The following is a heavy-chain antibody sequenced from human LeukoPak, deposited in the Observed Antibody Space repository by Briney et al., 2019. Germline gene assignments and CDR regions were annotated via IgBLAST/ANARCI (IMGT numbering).Heavy chain of an antibody. J-gene: IGHJ3*02. D-gene: IGHD6-19*01. CDR3: ARGVIAVAGNAFDI. CDR2: IIPIFGTA. Sequence: SVKVSCKASGYTFTSYGISWVRQAPGQGLEWMGGIIPIFGTANYAQKFQGRATITADESTSTAYMELSSLRSEDTAVYYCARGVIAVAGNAFDIWGQGTMVTVSS. V-gene: IGHV1-69*13. CDR1: GYTFTSYG.